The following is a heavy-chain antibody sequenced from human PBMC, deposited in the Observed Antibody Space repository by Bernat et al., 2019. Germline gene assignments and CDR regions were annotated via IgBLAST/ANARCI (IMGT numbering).Heavy chain of an antibody. V-gene: IGHV1-18*01. J-gene: IGHJ3*02. D-gene: IGHD2-21*01. CDR3: ARVLTRCGGDCLGAFDI. CDR2: ISAYNGNT. CDR1: GYTFTSYG. Sequence: QVQLVQSGDEVKKPGASVKVSCKASGYTFTSYGISWVRQAPGQGLEWMGWISAYNGNTNYAQKLQGRVTMTTDTSTSTAYMELRSLRSDDTAVYYCARVLTRCGGDCLGAFDIWGQGTMVTVSS.